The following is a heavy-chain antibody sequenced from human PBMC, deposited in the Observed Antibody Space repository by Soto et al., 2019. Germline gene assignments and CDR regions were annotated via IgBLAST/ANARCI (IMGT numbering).Heavy chain of an antibody. V-gene: IGHV1-18*01. D-gene: IGHD3-3*01. Sequence: ASVKVSCKASGYTFTSYGISWVRQAPGQGLEWMGWISAYNGNTNYAQKLQGRVTMTTDTSTSTAYMELRSLRSDDTAVYYCARDEAGSGYSGVDYWGQGTLVTVSS. J-gene: IGHJ4*02. CDR3: ARDEAGSGYSGVDY. CDR1: GYTFTSYG. CDR2: ISAYNGNT.